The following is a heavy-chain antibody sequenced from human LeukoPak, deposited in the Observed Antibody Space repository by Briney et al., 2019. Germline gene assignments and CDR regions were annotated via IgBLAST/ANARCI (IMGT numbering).Heavy chain of an antibody. CDR3: ARDTQIYGSGSHYYMDV. CDR1: GYTFTGYY. J-gene: IGHJ6*03. CDR2: INPNSGGT. D-gene: IGHD3-10*01. Sequence: ASVTVSCKASGYTFTGYYMHWVRQAPGQGLEWMGWINPNSGGTNYAQEFQGRVTMTRDASISTAYMELSRLRSDDTAVYYCARDTQIYGSGSHYYMDVWGKGTTVTVSS. V-gene: IGHV1-2*02.